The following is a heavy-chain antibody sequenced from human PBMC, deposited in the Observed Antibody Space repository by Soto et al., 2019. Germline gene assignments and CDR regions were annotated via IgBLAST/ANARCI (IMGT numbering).Heavy chain of an antibody. CDR2: ISGSGGST. V-gene: IGHV3-23*01. CDR3: AKDLPTVTIFGAPNDAFDI. D-gene: IGHD3-3*01. Sequence: PGGSLRLSCAASGFTFSSYAMSWVRQAPGKGLEWVSAISGSGGSTYYADFVEGRFTISRDNSKNTLYLQMSSLRAEDTAVYYCAKDLPTVTIFGAPNDAFDIWGQGTMVTVSS. CDR1: GFTFSSYA. J-gene: IGHJ3*02.